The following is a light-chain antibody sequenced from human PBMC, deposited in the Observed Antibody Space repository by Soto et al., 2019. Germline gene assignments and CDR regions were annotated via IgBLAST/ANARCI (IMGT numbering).Light chain of an antibody. J-gene: IGLJ3*02. CDR1: SGSVSTSYY. Sequence: QTVVTQEPSFSVSPGRTVTLTCGLSSGSVSTSYYPSWYQQTPGQAPRTLIYSTNSRSSGVPDRFSGSIVGNKAALTITGAQADDESDYYCVLYMGNGIGVFGGGTKLTVL. CDR2: STN. CDR3: VLYMGNGIGV. V-gene: IGLV8-61*01.